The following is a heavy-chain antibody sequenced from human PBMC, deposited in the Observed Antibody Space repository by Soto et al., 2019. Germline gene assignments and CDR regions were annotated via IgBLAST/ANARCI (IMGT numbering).Heavy chain of an antibody. CDR1: GYTFTGYP. D-gene: IGHD6-19*01. Sequence: QVQLVQSGAEEKKPGASVKVSCKASGYTFTGYPMHWVRQAPGQRLEWMGWINAGNGNTKYSQEFQGRVTITRDTPASTAYMELSSLKSEDTAVYYCARAVAVPADFDYWGQGTLVTVSS. CDR3: ARAVAVPADFDY. V-gene: IGHV1-3*05. J-gene: IGHJ4*02. CDR2: INAGNGNT.